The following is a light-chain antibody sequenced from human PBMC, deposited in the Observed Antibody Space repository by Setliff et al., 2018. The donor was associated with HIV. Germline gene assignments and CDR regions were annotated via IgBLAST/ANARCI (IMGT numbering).Light chain of an antibody. CDR3: GTWDSSLSAEWL. CDR1: RSNIGNHY. J-gene: IGLJ2*01. CDR2: DND. V-gene: IGLV1-51*01. Sequence: QSVLTQPPSVSAAPGQKVTISCSGSRSNIGNHYVSWYQQFPGTAPKLLIYDNDHRPSGIPDRFSGSKSDTSATLDITGLQTGDEAIYYCGTWDSSLSAEWLFGGGT.